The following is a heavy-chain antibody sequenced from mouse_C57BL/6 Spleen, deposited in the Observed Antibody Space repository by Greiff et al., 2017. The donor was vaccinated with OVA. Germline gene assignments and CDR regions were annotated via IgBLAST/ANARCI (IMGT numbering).Heavy chain of an antibody. J-gene: IGHJ3*01. CDR1: GFTFSSYG. V-gene: IGHV5-6*01. D-gene: IGHD1-2*01. CDR3: ARRRPFAY. CDR2: ISSGGSYT. Sequence: EVQLQESGGDLVKPGGSLKLSCAASGFTFSSYGMSWVRQTPDKRLEWVATISSGGSYTYYPDSVKGRFTISRDNAKNTLYLQMSSLKSEDTAMYYCARRRPFAYWGQGTLVTVSA.